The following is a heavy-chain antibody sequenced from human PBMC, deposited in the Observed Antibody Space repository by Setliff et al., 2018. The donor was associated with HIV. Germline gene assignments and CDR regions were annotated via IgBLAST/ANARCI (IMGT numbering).Heavy chain of an antibody. CDR2: ITPIFGTA. CDR1: GGTFSSYA. J-gene: IGHJ3*02. Sequence: SVKVSCKASGGTFSSYAISWVRQAPGQGLEWMGGITPIFGTANYAQKFQGRVTITADESTSTAYMELSSLRSEDTAVCYCARDGGSNWFHGDAFDIWGQGTMVTVSS. CDR3: ARDGGSNWFHGDAFDI. D-gene: IGHD3-16*01. V-gene: IGHV1-69*13.